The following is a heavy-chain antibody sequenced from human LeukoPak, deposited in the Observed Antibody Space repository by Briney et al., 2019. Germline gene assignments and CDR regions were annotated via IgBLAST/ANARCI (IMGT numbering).Heavy chain of an antibody. J-gene: IGHJ4*02. Sequence: ASVKVSCKASGYTFTSYGISWVRQAPGQGLEWMGWISAYNGNTNYAQKLQGRVTMTTDTSTSTAYMELSSLRSEDTAVYYCARASYYYGSGIGGLLYDYWGQGTLVTVSS. D-gene: IGHD3-10*01. CDR1: GYTFTSYG. CDR3: ARASYYYGSGIGGLLYDY. V-gene: IGHV1-18*01. CDR2: ISAYNGNT.